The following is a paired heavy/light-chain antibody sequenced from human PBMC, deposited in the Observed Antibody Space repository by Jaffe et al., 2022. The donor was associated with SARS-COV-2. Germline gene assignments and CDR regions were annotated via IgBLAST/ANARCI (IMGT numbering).Light chain of an antibody. CDR1: QSISSSY. J-gene: IGKJ4*01. CDR3: QQYGSSPLT. V-gene: IGKV3-20*01. Sequence: EIVLTQSPGTLSLSPGERATLSCRASQSISSSYLAWYQQNPGQAPRLLIYGASSRATGIPDRFSGSGSGTDFTLTISRLEPEDFAVYYCQQYGSSPLTFGGGTKVEIK. CDR2: GAS.
Heavy chain of an antibody. D-gene: IGHD3-22*01. CDR1: GFTFSTYD. J-gene: IGHJ4*02. CDR3: ARPLYDSSGYYAVDF. CDR2: ISSSSSAI. Sequence: EVQLVESGGGLVQPGGSLRLSCAASGFTFSTYDMNWVRQAPGKGLEWVSYISSSSSAIYYADSVKGRFTISRDNAKNSLYLQMKSLRAEDTAVYYCARPLYDSSGYYAVDFWGQGTLVTVSS. V-gene: IGHV3-48*01.